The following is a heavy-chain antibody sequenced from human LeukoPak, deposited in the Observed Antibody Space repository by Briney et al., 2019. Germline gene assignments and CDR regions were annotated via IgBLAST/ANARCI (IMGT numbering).Heavy chain of an antibody. CDR3: ARLQYYDSRGYYYGFDY. CDR2: ISYSGST. Sequence: SETLSLTCTVSGGSINSGNYLWGWIRQPPGKGLEWIGSISYSGSTYYNPSLKSRVTMTVDTSKNQFSLKVRSVTAPDTAVYYCARLQYYDSRGYYYGFDYWGQGTLVIVSS. D-gene: IGHD3-22*01. V-gene: IGHV4-39*01. J-gene: IGHJ4*02. CDR1: GGSINSGNYL.